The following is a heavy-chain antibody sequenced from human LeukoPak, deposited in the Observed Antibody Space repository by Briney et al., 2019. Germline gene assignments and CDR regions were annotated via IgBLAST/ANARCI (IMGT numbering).Heavy chain of an antibody. J-gene: IGHJ4*02. CDR1: GFTFSSYS. CDR2: ISGDGGRT. CDR3: SKAAGAAGGLNDY. Sequence: GGSLRLSCAASGFTFSSYSMNWVRQAPGKGLEWVSLISGDGGRTYYADSVKGRFTISRDNSKNSLYLQMKSLRTEDTALYYCSKAAGAAGGLNDYWGQGTLVTVSS. D-gene: IGHD6-19*01. V-gene: IGHV3-43*02.